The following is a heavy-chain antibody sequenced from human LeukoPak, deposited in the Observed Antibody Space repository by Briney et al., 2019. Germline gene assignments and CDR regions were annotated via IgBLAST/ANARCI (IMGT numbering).Heavy chain of an antibody. V-gene: IGHV4-39*01. CDR2: IYYSGSS. CDR3: ARPPAITTYYYYYMDV. Sequence: PSETLSLTCAVSGGSISSSSHYWGWIRQAPGKRLECIGTIYYSGSSYYNPSLKSRVTMSVDTSKNQFSLRLSSVTAADTAVYFFARPPAITTYYYYYMDVWGQGTRVTVSS. J-gene: IGHJ6*03. D-gene: IGHD5-12*01. CDR1: GGSISSSSHY.